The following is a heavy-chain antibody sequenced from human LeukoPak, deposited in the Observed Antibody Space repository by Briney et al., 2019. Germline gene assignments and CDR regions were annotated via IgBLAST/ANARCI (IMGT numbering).Heavy chain of an antibody. CDR1: GGSISSYY. Sequence: PSETLSLTCTVSGGSISSYYWSWIRQPAGKGLEWIGRIYTSGRTIYNPSLKSRVTMSVDTSKKQFPLKLSSVTAADTAVYYCARDPQLGPFDYWGQGTLVTVSS. V-gene: IGHV4-4*07. CDR3: ARDPQLGPFDY. CDR2: IYTSGRT. D-gene: IGHD6-6*01. J-gene: IGHJ4*02.